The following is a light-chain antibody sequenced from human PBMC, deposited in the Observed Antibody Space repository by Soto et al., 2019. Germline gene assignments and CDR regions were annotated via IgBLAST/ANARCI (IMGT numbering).Light chain of an antibody. CDR1: QSVSSW. CDR2: KAS. V-gene: IGKV1-5*03. J-gene: IGKJ1*01. Sequence: DIQMTQSPSTLSASVGDRVTITCRASQSVSSWLAWHQQKPGKAPKLLIYKASSLETGVPSRFSGRGSGTEFTLTISSLQPDDFATYYCQQYNGYFRTFGEGTRVEIK. CDR3: QQYNGYFRT.